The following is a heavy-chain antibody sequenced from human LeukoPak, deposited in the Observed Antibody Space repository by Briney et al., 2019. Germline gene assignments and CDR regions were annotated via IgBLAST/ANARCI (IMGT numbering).Heavy chain of an antibody. D-gene: IGHD3-22*01. CDR2: IYYTGST. CDR3: ARRPDSSGWNRWFDP. Sequence: SETLSLTCTVSGGSISSNYWGWIRQPPGKGLEWIGSIYYTGSTYYNPSLKSRVTVYVDTSKNQFSLKLTPVTAADTAVYYCARRPDSSGWNRWFDPWGQGTLVTVSS. V-gene: IGHV4-39*01. CDR1: GGSISSNY. J-gene: IGHJ5*02.